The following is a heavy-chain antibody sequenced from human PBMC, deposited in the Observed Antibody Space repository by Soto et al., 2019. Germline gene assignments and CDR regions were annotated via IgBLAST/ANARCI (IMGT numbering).Heavy chain of an antibody. CDR3: AAPSGYYWVHDY. V-gene: IGHV4-30-4*01. D-gene: IGHD3-22*01. Sequence: QVQLQESGPGLVKPSQTLSLTCSVSGGSISSGENYWNWIRQPPGKGLEWIGHIYYSGDTYYNPSLKSRVTISLDTSKNQFSLKLSSVTAADTAVYYCAAPSGYYWVHDYWGQGTLVTVSS. J-gene: IGHJ4*02. CDR1: GGSISSGENY. CDR2: IYYSGDT.